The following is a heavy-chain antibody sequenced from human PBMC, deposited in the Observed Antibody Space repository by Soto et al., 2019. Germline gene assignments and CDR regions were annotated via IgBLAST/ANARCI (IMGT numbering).Heavy chain of an antibody. Sequence: EVQLLESGGGLVQPGGSLRLSCAASGFTFSSYAMSWVRQAPGKGLEWVSAISGGGGSTYYADSVKGRFTISRDNSKNTLYLQMNSLRAEDTAVYYCAKRRSGSGVFDYWGQGTLVTVSS. D-gene: IGHD1-26*01. CDR1: GFTFSSYA. CDR2: ISGGGGST. CDR3: AKRRSGSGVFDY. J-gene: IGHJ4*02. V-gene: IGHV3-23*01.